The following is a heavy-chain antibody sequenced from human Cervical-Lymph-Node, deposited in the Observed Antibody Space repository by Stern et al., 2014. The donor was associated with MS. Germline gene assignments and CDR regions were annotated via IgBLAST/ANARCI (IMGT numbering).Heavy chain of an antibody. D-gene: IGHD1-26*01. J-gene: IGHJ4*02. Sequence: QVQLVQSGTEVKKPGASVKVSCKASGYAFSGYYKHWLRQAPGQGLEWMGIINPHTGETKYAQKFQGRLTVTRDTSSSTAYMDLRRLRIDDTAVYFCASGAQLGATDFDYWGQGTLVTVSS. CDR2: INPHTGET. CDR3: ASGAQLGATDFDY. V-gene: IGHV1-2*02. CDR1: GYAFSGYY.